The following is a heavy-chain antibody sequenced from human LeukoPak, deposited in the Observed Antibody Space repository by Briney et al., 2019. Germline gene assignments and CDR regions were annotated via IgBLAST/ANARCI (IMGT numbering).Heavy chain of an antibody. V-gene: IGHV1-2*02. J-gene: IGHJ4*02. Sequence: ASVKVSCKASGYTFTGYYMHWVRQAPGQGPEWMGWINPNSGGTNYAQKFQGRVTMTRDTSISTAYMELSRLRSDDTAVYYCARDIERERGGYYFDYWGQGTLVTVSS. CDR2: INPNSGGT. CDR3: ARDIERERGGYYFDY. D-gene: IGHD3-16*01. CDR1: GYTFTGYY.